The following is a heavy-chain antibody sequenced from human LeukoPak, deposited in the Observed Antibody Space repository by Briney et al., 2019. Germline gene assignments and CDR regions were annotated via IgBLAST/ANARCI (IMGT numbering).Heavy chain of an antibody. D-gene: IGHD4-11*01. CDR1: GGSFSGYY. V-gene: IGHV4-34*01. CDR2: INHSGST. CDR3: ARDNDYRFDY. J-gene: IGHJ4*02. Sequence: PSETLSLTCAVYGGSFSGYYWSWIRQPPGKGLEWIGEINHSGSTNYNPSLKSRVTISVDTSKNQLSLKLSSVTAADTAVYYCARDNDYRFDYWGQGTLVTVSS.